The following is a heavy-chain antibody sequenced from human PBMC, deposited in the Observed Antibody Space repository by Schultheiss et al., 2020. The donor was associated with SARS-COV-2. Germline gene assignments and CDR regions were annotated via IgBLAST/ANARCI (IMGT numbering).Heavy chain of an antibody. CDR1: GDSIGGSS. D-gene: IGHD1-20*01. Sequence: SETLSLTCTVSGDSIGGSSWPWIRQPPGKGLEWIGYISYSGSTSYHPSLNSRVTISVDTSKKQFSLNLSSVTAADTAVYYCARITRVTRARYNWFDPWGQGTLVTVSS. CDR2: ISYSGST. CDR3: ARITRVTRARYNWFDP. V-gene: IGHV4-59*12. J-gene: IGHJ5*02.